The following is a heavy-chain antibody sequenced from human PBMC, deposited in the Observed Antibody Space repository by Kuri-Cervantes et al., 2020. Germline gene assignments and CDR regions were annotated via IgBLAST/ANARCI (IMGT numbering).Heavy chain of an antibody. J-gene: IGHJ6*02. CDR1: GFTFSSYW. D-gene: IGHD1-1*01. CDR3: ETTTSYYYYYGMDV. V-gene: IGHV3-74*01. Sequence: GESLKIFCSASGFTFSSYWMHWVRQAPGKGLVWVSRFNSDGSSTSYADPVKGRFTISRDNAKNTLYLQTNSQRAEDTAVYYCETTTSYYYYYGMDVWGQGTTVTVSS. CDR2: FNSDGSST.